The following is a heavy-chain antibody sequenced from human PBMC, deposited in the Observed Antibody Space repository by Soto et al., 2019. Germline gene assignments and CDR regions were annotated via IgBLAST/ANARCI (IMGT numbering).Heavy chain of an antibody. J-gene: IGHJ4*02. CDR2: ISWNSGSI. V-gene: IGHV3-9*01. D-gene: IGHD5-12*01. CDR3: ARDTFDEYRGDIDY. Sequence: EVQLVESGGVLVQPGRSLRLSCAASGFTFDAYALHWVRQAPGKCLEWVSGISWNSGSIGYADSVKGRFTISRDNAKNSLYLQMTRLRAEATAFYYCARDTFDEYRGDIDYWGQGTLVTVSS. CDR1: GFTFDAYA.